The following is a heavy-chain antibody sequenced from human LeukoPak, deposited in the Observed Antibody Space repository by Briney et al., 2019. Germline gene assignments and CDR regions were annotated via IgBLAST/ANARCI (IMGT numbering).Heavy chain of an antibody. V-gene: IGHV3-21*01. CDR2: ISSSSSYI. CDR3: AKAPDGRGYYFDY. Sequence: GGSLRLSCAASGFTFSSYSMNWVRQAPGKGLEWVSSISSSSSYIYYADSVKGRFTISRDNSKNTLYLQMNSLRAEDTAVYYCAKAPDGRGYYFDYWGQGTLVTVSS. D-gene: IGHD3-10*01. CDR1: GFTFSSYS. J-gene: IGHJ4*02.